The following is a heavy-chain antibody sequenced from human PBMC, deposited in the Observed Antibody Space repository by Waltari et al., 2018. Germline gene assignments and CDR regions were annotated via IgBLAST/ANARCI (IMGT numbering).Heavy chain of an antibody. CDR1: GFTFSSYA. J-gene: IGHJ4*02. D-gene: IGHD4-17*01. Sequence: QVQLVESGGGVVQPGRSLRLSCAASGFTFSSYAMHWVRQAPGKGLEWVAVISYDGSNKYYADSVKGRFTISRDNSKNTLYLQMNSLRAEDTAVYYCARVYGDYISYFDYWGQGTLVTVSS. CDR2: ISYDGSNK. V-gene: IGHV3-30-3*01. CDR3: ARVYGDYISYFDY.